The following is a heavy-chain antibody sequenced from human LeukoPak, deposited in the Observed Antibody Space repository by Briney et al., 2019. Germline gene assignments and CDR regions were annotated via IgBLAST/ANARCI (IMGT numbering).Heavy chain of an antibody. Sequence: GGSLRLSCVASGFTFRNYGMHWVRQAPGKGVEWVAVIWYDGSKQNYADSMRGRFTISRDNSKSTLSLQMNSLRAEDTAVYYCATVRRGSSGWYADVWGQGTTVTVSS. V-gene: IGHV3-33*01. CDR3: ATVRRGSSGWYADV. CDR2: IWYDGSKQ. D-gene: IGHD6-19*01. J-gene: IGHJ6*02. CDR1: GFTFRNYG.